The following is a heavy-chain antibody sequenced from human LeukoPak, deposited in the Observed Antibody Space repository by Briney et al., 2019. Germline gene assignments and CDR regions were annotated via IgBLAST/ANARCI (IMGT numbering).Heavy chain of an antibody. D-gene: IGHD1-1*01. V-gene: IGHV1-18*01. CDR1: GYTYTTDG. Sequence: ASVKVSCKASGYTYTTDGISWVRQAPGQGLEWMGWIDTYSGKTNYAQKFQGRVTMTSDTSTSTAYMELRSLRSDDTAVYYCARDTTRYFDYWGQGTLVTVSS. CDR3: ARDTTRYFDY. J-gene: IGHJ4*02. CDR2: IDTYSGKT.